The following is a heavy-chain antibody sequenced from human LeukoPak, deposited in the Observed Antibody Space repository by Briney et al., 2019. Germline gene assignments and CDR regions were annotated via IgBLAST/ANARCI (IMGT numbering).Heavy chain of an antibody. CDR2: INQRGTT. Sequence: SETLSLTCAVYGDSFSWHYWSWIRHPPGKGMEWIGEINQRGTTTYNPSLKSRLTISMDTSRNQYFLNLDSVTAADTAIYYCARPGIRDYFYQMDVWGEGTPVTVSS. CDR3: ARPGIRDYFYQMDV. D-gene: IGHD3-3*02. CDR1: GDSFSWHY. J-gene: IGHJ6*03. V-gene: IGHV4-34*01.